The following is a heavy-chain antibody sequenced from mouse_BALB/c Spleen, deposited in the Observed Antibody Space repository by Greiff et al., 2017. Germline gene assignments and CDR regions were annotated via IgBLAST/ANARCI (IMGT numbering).Heavy chain of an antibody. D-gene: IGHD1-2*01. CDR2: IWGGGST. V-gene: IGHV2-6-5*01. CDR1: GFSLTDYG. CDR3: AKHGPFHYYDFDY. Sequence: VHLVESGPGLVAPSQSLSITCTVSGFSLTDYGVSWIRQPPGKGLEWLGVIWGGGSTYYNSALKSRLSISKDNSKSQVFLKMNSLQTDDTAMYYCAKHGPFHYYDFDYWGQGTTLTVSS. J-gene: IGHJ2*01.